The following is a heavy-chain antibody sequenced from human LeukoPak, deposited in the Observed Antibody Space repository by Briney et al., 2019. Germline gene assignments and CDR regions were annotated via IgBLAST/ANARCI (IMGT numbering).Heavy chain of an antibody. J-gene: IGHJ4*02. V-gene: IGHV3-21*01. Sequence: GGSLRLSCAASGFTFSSYSMNWVRQAPGKGLEWVSSISSSSSYIYYADSVKGRFTISRGNAKNSLYLQMNSLRAEDTAVYYCARGYCSGGSCYQHFDYWGQGTLVTVSS. CDR1: GFTFSSYS. CDR2: ISSSSSYI. CDR3: ARGYCSGGSCYQHFDY. D-gene: IGHD2-15*01.